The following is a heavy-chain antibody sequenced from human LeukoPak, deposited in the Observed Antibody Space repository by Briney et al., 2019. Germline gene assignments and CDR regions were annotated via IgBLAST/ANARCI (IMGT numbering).Heavy chain of an antibody. CDR3: ARLPYDFWSGYLYYFDY. CDR1: GGSFSSYY. CDR2: IYYSGST. J-gene: IGHJ4*02. V-gene: IGHV4-39*01. Sequence: SETLSLTCAVYGGSFSSYYWGWIRQPPGKGLEWIGSIYYSGSTYYNPSLKSRVTISVDTSKNQFSLKLSSVTAADTAVYYCARLPYDFWSGYLYYFDYWGQGTLVTVSS. D-gene: IGHD3-3*01.